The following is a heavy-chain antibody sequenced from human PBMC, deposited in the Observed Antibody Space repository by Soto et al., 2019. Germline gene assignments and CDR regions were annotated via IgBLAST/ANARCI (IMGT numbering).Heavy chain of an antibody. CDR2: IYYSGST. J-gene: IGHJ6*02. CDR3: ARGDLTGTSYYYYGMDV. Sequence: QVQLQESGPGLVKPSQTLSLTCTVSGGSISSGDYYWSWIRQPPGKGLEWIGYIYYSGSTYYNPSLKSRITMSVATSKNQFSLKLSSVTAADTAVYYCARGDLTGTSYYYYGMDVWGQGTTVTVSS. V-gene: IGHV4-30-4*01. CDR1: GGSISSGDYY. D-gene: IGHD7-27*01.